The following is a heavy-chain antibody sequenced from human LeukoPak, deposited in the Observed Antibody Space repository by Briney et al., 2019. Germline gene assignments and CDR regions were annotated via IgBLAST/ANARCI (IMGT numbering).Heavy chain of an antibody. J-gene: IGHJ5*02. Sequence: GGSLRLPCAASGFTFSSYEMNWVRQAPGKGLEWVSYISSSGSTIYYADSVKGRFTISRDNAKNSLYLQVNSLRAEDTAVYYCARGGYCSGGSCRWFDPWGQGTLVTVSS. CDR1: GFTFSSYE. CDR2: ISSSGSTI. D-gene: IGHD2-15*01. CDR3: ARGGYCSGGSCRWFDP. V-gene: IGHV3-48*03.